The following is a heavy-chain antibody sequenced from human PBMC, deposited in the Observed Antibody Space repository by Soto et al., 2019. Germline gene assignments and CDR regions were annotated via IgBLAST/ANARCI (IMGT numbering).Heavy chain of an antibody. CDR3: ARASYGDYSGYYGMDV. CDR1: GFTFSDHY. Sequence: GESLKISCAASGFTFSDHYMDWVRQAPGKGLEWVGRTRNKANSYTTEYAASLKGRFTISRDDSKNSLYLQMNSLKTEDTAVYYGARASYGDYSGYYGMDVWGQGTTVTVSS. D-gene: IGHD4-17*01. V-gene: IGHV3-72*01. J-gene: IGHJ6*02. CDR2: TRNKANSYTT.